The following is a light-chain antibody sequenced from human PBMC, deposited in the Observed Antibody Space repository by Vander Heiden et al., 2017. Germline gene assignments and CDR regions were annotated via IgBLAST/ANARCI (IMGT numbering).Light chain of an antibody. CDR2: AAS. CDR1: QSISSY. V-gene: IGKV1-39*01. J-gene: IGKJ1*01. CDR3: QQSYSTPTT. Sequence: DTQMTQSPSSLSASVGDRVTITCRASQSISSYLNWYQQKPGKAPKLLIYAASSLQSGVPSRFSGSGSGTDFTLTISSLQPEYFATYYCQQSYSTPTTFGQGTKVEIK.